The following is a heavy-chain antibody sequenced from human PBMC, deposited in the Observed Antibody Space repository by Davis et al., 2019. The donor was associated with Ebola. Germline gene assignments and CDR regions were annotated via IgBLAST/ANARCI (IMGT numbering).Heavy chain of an antibody. V-gene: IGHV1-18*01. CDR3: ARAQFPTTSDH. CDR2: ISAYNHNT. CDR1: GGTFSSYA. D-gene: IGHD1-1*01. Sequence: ASVKVSCKASGGTFSSYAISWVRQAPGQGLEWMGWISAYNHNTNYAQKFQGRVTMTTDTSTSTAYMEVGILRSDDTAVYYCARAQFPTTSDHWGQGTLVTVSS. J-gene: IGHJ4*02.